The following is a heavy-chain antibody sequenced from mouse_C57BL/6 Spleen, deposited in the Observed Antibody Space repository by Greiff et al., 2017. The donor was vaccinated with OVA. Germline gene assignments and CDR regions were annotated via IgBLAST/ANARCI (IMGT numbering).Heavy chain of an antibody. CDR3: ARAIYYYGSSYGY. CDR1: GYTFTSYW. V-gene: IGHV1-61*01. J-gene: IGHJ2*01. D-gene: IGHD1-1*01. Sequence: VQLKQPGAELVRPGSSVKLSCKASGYTFTSYWMDWVKQRPGQGLEWIGNIYPSDSETHYNQKFKDKATLTVDKSSSTAYMQLSSLTSEDSAVYYCARAIYYYGSSYGYWGQGTTLTVSS. CDR2: IYPSDSET.